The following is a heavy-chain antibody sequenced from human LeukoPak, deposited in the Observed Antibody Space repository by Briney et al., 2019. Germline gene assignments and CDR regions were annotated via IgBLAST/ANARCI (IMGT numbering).Heavy chain of an antibody. CDR2: IYNCGST. CDR3: ARESIAAAGINY. J-gene: IGHJ4*02. CDR1: GFTVSSNY. Sequence: QAGGSLRLSCAASGFTVSSNYMSWVRQAPGKGLEWVSVIYNCGSTYYADSVKGRLTISRDNSKNTLYLQMKSLRAEGTAVYYCARESIAAAGINYWGQGTLVTVSS. D-gene: IGHD6-13*01. V-gene: IGHV3-66*03.